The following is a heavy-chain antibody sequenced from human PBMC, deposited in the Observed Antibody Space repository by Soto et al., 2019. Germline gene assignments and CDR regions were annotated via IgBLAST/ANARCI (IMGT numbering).Heavy chain of an antibody. D-gene: IGHD5-12*01. CDR3: ARHPTGRWDNGYDLRYYYYYYMDV. Sequence: PSETLSLTCTVSGGSISSGAYYWIWIRQHPGKGLEWIGYIYYSGSTNYNPSLKSRVTISVDTSKNQFSLKLSSVTAADTAVYYCARHPTGRWDNGYDLRYYYYYYMDVWGKGTTVTVSS. CDR1: GGSISSGAYY. CDR2: IYYSGST. V-gene: IGHV4-61*08. J-gene: IGHJ6*03.